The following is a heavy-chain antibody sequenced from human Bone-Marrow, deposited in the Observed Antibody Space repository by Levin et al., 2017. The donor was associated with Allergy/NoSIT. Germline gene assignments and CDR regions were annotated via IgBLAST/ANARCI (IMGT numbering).Heavy chain of an antibody. D-gene: IGHD1-26*01. CDR3: TRDRGEWGQFYFDY. Sequence: GESLKISCAASGFTFSAFGMHWVRQPPGRGLEWVAVISYDGGHKFYADSVKGRFTISRDNSKNTLYLQMNSLRAEDTAVYYCTRDRGEWGQFYFDYWGQGTLVTVSS. V-gene: IGHV3-33*01. J-gene: IGHJ4*02. CDR2: ISYDGGHK. CDR1: GFTFSAFG.